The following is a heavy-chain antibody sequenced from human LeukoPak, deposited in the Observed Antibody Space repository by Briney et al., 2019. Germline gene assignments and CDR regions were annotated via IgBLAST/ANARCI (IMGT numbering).Heavy chain of an antibody. V-gene: IGHV3-21*01. CDR2: ISPVSSYT. CDR1: GFSFNSYT. Sequence: KSGGSLRLSGLASGFSFNSYTMNWVREAPGKGLEWVSTISPVSSYTWYAESVKGRFTISRDNPKNSLYLQMDSLRAEDTAVYYCVRDVSRRIGMDVWGQGTTVTVSS. J-gene: IGHJ6*02. D-gene: IGHD2/OR15-2a*01. CDR3: VRDVSRRIGMDV.